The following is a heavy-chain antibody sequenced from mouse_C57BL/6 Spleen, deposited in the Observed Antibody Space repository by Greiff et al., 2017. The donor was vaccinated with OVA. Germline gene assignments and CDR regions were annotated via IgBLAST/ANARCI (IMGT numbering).Heavy chain of an antibody. CDR3: ARGDYGYAWFAY. CDR1: GFTFSDYG. D-gene: IGHD2-2*01. V-gene: IGHV5-17*01. Sequence: EVKVVESGGGLVKPGGSLKLSCAASGFTFSDYGMHWVRQAPEKGLEWVAYISSGSSTIYYADTVKGRFTISRDNAKNTLFLQMTSLRSEDTAMYYCARGDYGYAWFAYWGQGTLVTVSA. CDR2: ISSGSSTI. J-gene: IGHJ3*01.